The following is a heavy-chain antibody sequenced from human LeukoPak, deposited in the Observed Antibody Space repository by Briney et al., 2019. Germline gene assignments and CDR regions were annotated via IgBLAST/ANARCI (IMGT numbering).Heavy chain of an antibody. CDR3: ARTRWYCSSTSCYTGFDY. D-gene: IGHD2-2*02. J-gene: IGHJ4*02. Sequence: SETLSLTCTVSGGSITSGGYYWSWIRQPAGKGLEWIGRIYTSGSTNYNPSLKSRVTMSVDTSKNQFSLKLSSVTAADTAVYYCARTRWYCSSTSCYTGFDYWGQGTLVTVSS. CDR2: IYTSGST. CDR1: GGSITSGGYY. V-gene: IGHV4-61*02.